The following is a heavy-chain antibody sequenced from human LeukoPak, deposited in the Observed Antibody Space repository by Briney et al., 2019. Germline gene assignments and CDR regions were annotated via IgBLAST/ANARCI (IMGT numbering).Heavy chain of an antibody. CDR1: GFTFSSYS. Sequence: GGSLRLSCAASGFTFSSYSMNWVRQAPGKGVEWVSSISSSSSYIYYADSVKGRFTISRDNAKNSLYLQMNSLRAEDTAVYYCARGGDSAFDIWGQGTMVTVSS. D-gene: IGHD2-21*02. V-gene: IGHV3-21*01. J-gene: IGHJ3*02. CDR3: ARGGDSAFDI. CDR2: ISSSSSYI.